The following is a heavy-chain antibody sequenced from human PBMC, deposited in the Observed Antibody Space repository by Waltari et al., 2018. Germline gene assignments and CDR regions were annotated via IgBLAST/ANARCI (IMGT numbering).Heavy chain of an antibody. CDR3: ALDREYEGWFDP. CDR1: GQSLSESS. D-gene: IGHD6-6*01. V-gene: IGHV1-24*01. CDR2: YDPEDGET. J-gene: IGHJ5*02. Sequence: QVQLVQSGAEVRKPGASVKVSCNVSGQSLSESSIHWVRKAPGKGPEWMGGYDPEDGETTNAQKFKGRLSMTEYTDTAYMGLTSLQSDDTAVYYCALDREYEGWFDPWGQGTLVTVSS.